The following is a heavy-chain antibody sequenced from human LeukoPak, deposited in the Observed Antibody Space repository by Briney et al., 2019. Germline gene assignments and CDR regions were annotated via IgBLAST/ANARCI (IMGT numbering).Heavy chain of an antibody. D-gene: IGHD6-13*01. Sequence: SKTVSLTCTVSGGSISGYYCSWIRQPPGEGLEWIGYIYYSGSTNYNPSLKSRVTISVDTSKNQFSLKLSSVTAADTAVYYCARHSWYSSSWPYPYFDYWGQGTLVTVSS. CDR1: GGSISGYY. J-gene: IGHJ4*02. CDR2: IYYSGST. CDR3: ARHSWYSSSWPYPYFDY. V-gene: IGHV4-59*08.